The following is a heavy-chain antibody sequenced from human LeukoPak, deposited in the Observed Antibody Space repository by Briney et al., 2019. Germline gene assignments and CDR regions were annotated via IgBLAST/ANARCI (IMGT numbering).Heavy chain of an antibody. CDR3: TTFFRLYGMDV. D-gene: IGHD3-3*01. V-gene: IGHV3-15*07. Sequence: GGSPRLSCAASGFTFSSYNMNWVRQAPGKGLEWVGRIKSKTDGGTTDYAAPVKGRFTISRDDSKNTLYLQMNSLKTEDTAVYYCTTFFRLYGMDVWGQGTTVTVSS. CDR2: IKSKTDGGTT. J-gene: IGHJ6*02. CDR1: GFTFSSYN.